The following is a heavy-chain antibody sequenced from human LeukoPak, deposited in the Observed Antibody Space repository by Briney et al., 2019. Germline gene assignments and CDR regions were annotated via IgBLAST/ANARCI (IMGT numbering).Heavy chain of an antibody. D-gene: IGHD3-22*01. CDR2: INHSGST. V-gene: IGHV4-34*01. J-gene: IGHJ4*02. CDR3: AKWIGLFRQDY. Sequence: KPSETLSLTCAVYGGSFSDYSWSWIRQRPGKGLEWIGEINHSGSTNYNPSLKSRVTISVDTSKHQFSLRLSSVTAADTAVYYCAKWIGLFRQDYWGQGTLVTVSS. CDR1: GGSFSDYS.